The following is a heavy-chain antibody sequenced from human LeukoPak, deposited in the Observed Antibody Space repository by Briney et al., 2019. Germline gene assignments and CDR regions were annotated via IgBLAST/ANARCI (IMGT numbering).Heavy chain of an antibody. J-gene: IGHJ5*02. D-gene: IGHD3-16*01. Sequence: GESLKFSCKGSGFSFTSYWIAWVRQMPGKGLEWMGIIYPGDSDTRYSPSFQGLVTISADKSISTAYLQWSSLKASDTAIYFCARGGLISSPWFDPWGQGTLVTVSS. V-gene: IGHV5-51*01. CDR3: ARGGLISSPWFDP. CDR2: IYPGDSDT. CDR1: GFSFTSYW.